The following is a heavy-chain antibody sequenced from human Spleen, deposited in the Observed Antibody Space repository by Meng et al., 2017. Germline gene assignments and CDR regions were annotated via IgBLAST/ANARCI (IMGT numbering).Heavy chain of an antibody. CDR3: ANARERGYSYLVRYSYYYGMDV. Sequence: ESLKISCAVYGGSFSGYYWSWIRQPPGKGLEWIGEINHSGSTNYNPSLKSRVTISVDTSKNQFSLKLSSVTAADTAVYYCANARERGYSYLVRYSYYYGMDVWGQGTTVTVSS. CDR1: GGSFSGYY. J-gene: IGHJ6*02. CDR2: INHSGST. D-gene: IGHD5-18*01. V-gene: IGHV4-34*01.